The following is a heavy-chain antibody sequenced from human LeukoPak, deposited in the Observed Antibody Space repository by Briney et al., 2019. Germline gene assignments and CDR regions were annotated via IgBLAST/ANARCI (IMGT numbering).Heavy chain of an antibody. J-gene: IGHJ4*02. V-gene: IGHV3-64D*06. CDR2: TSSNGGST. CDR1: GFTFSSYA. Sequence: PGGSLRLSCSASGFTFSSYAMHWVRQAPGKGLEYVSATSSNGGSTYYADSVKGRFTISRDNSKNTLYLQVSSLRAEDTAVYYCVKGEGDYWGQGTLVTVSS. CDR3: VKGEGDY.